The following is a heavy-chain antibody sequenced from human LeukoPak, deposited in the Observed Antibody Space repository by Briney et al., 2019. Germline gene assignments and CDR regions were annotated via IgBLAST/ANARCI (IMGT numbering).Heavy chain of an antibody. D-gene: IGHD4-23*01. CDR1: GFTFSSYA. Sequence: GSLRLSCAASGFTFSSYAMSWVRQAPGKGLEWVSAISGSGGSTYYADSVKGRFTISRDNSKNTLYLQMNSLRAEDTAVYYCARDQVGSTAVEWGQGTLVTVSS. CDR2: ISGSGGST. J-gene: IGHJ4*02. V-gene: IGHV3-23*01. CDR3: ARDQVGSTAVE.